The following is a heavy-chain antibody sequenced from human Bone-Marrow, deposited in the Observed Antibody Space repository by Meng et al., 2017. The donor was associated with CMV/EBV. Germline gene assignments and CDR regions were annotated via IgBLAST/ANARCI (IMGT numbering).Heavy chain of an antibody. CDR3: ARVLRYYDSSPPGY. Sequence: ASVKVSCKASGYTFTSYYMHWVRQAPGQGLEWMGIINPSGGSTSYAQKFQGRVTMTRDTSTSTAYMELRSLRSDDTAVYYCARVLRYYDSSPPGYWGQGTLATVSS. D-gene: IGHD3-22*01. CDR2: INPSGGST. V-gene: IGHV1-46*01. CDR1: GYTFTSYY. J-gene: IGHJ4*02.